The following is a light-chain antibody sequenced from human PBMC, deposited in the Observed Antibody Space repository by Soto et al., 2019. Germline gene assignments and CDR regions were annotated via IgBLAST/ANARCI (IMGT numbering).Light chain of an antibody. J-gene: IGKJ4*01. CDR1: QSVSDN. V-gene: IGKV3-15*01. Sequence: EIVMTQAPATLSVSPGERATLSCRASQSVSDNLAGYQQKRGQAPRLLIYGAYTRATGIPARFSGSGSGTGFTLTISRLQSEDFAFYHCQQYNNWPLTFGGGTKVEIK. CDR2: GAY. CDR3: QQYNNWPLT.